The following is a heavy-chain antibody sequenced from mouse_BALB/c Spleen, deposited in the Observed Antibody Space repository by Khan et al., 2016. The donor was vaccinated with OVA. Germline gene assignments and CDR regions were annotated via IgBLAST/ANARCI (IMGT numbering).Heavy chain of an antibody. Sequence: IQLVQSGPDLKKPGETVKISCKASGYTFTDYVMNWVKQAPGKGLKWMGWINTYTGEPTYADDFKGRFAFSLETSASTAYLQINSLKNEDTATYFCARFHGGYWGQGTTRTVSS. CDR1: GYTFTDYV. V-gene: IGHV9-3-1*01. CDR3: ARFHGGY. J-gene: IGHJ2*01. CDR2: INTYTGEP.